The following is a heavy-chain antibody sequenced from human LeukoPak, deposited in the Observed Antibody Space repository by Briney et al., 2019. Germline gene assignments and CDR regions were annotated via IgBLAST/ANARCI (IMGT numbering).Heavy chain of an antibody. D-gene: IGHD1-26*01. Sequence: ETLSLTCAVSGGPFSGYFWSWIRQSPGKGLEWVSAISGSGGSTYYADSVKGRFTISRDNSKNTLYLQMNSLRAEDTAVYYCAKEEPISGGQGTLVTVSS. J-gene: IGHJ4*02. CDR2: ISGSGGST. CDR1: GGPFSGYF. V-gene: IGHV3-23*01. CDR3: AKEEPIS.